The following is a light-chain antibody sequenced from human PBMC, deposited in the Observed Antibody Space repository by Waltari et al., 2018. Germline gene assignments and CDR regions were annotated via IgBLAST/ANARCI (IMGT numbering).Light chain of an antibody. CDR2: GAS. CDR1: QYVSSN. V-gene: IGKV3-15*01. J-gene: IGKJ1*01. Sequence: EIVMTQSQATLSLSPVDRATLSCRASQYVSSNLAWYQQKPGQAPRLLIYGASTRATGIPGRFSGSGSGTEFTLPISGLQSEDVALYYWQQYNAWPRTFGQGTKVEIK. CDR3: QQYNAWPRT.